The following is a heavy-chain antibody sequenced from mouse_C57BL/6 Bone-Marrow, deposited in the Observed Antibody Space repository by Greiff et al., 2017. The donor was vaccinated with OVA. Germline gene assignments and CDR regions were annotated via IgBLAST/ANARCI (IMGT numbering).Heavy chain of an antibody. Sequence: QVQLQQPGAELVKPGASVKLSCKASGYTFTSYWMHWVKQRPGQGLEWIGMIDPNSGSTNYNEKFKSKATLTVDKSSSTAYMQLSILTSEDSAVYYCVPVVAHYYGMDYWGQGTSVTVSS. CDR1: GYTFTSYW. CDR2: IDPNSGST. J-gene: IGHJ4*01. V-gene: IGHV1-64*01. D-gene: IGHD1-1*01. CDR3: VPVVAHYYGMDY.